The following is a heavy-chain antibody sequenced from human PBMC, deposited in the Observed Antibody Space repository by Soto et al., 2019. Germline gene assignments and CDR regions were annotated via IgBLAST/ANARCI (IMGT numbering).Heavy chain of an antibody. J-gene: IGHJ4*02. CDR2: IIPIFGTA. D-gene: IGHD4-4*01. V-gene: IGHV1-69*06. Sequence: GASVKVSCKASGGTFSSYAISWVRQAPGQGLEWMGGIIPIFGTANYAQKFQGRVTITADKSTSTAYMELSSLRSEDTAVYYCARLTTVNYFDPWGQGTLVTVSS. CDR1: GGTFSSYA. CDR3: ARLTTVNYFDP.